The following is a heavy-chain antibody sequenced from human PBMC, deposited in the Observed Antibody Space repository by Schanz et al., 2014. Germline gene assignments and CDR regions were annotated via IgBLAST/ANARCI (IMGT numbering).Heavy chain of an antibody. Sequence: QVQLVQSGAEVKKPGASVKVSCKASGYTFSDYYIHWVRQAPGQGLEWMGWINPNTGGTNFAQKFQGWVTVTRDTSISTVYMELRSLRSDDTALYYCTRGGYSYALSAFDIWGQGTTVTVSS. V-gene: IGHV1-2*04. CDR1: GYTFSDYY. J-gene: IGHJ3*02. CDR2: INPNTGGT. D-gene: IGHD5-18*01. CDR3: TRGGYSYALSAFDI.